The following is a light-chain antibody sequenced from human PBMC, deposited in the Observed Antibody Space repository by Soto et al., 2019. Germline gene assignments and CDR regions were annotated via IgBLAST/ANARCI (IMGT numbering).Light chain of an antibody. CDR3: QHRNNWQWT. Sequence: EVVLTQSPATLSLSPGERATLSCSASQSVSTYLAWYQQQPGQAPRLLIYDASNRATVIPPRFSGSGSGTDFTLTIRSLEPDDFAVYYCQHRNNWQWTFGQGTTVEIK. J-gene: IGKJ1*01. V-gene: IGKV3-11*01. CDR2: DAS. CDR1: QSVSTY.